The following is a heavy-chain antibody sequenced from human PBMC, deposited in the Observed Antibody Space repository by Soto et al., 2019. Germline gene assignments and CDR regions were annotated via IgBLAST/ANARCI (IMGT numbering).Heavy chain of an antibody. CDR3: AREDSSGWYSPY. J-gene: IGHJ4*02. CDR2: IWYDGSKK. V-gene: IGHV3-33*01. D-gene: IGHD6-19*01. Sequence: QVQLVESGGGVVQPGGFLTLSCAASGFAFSSYGMHWVRQAPGKGLEWVAVIWYDGSKKLYVDSVKGRFTISRDDSKNTLYLQTHSLRAEDTAVYYCAREDSSGWYSPYWGQGTLVTVSS. CDR1: GFAFSSYG.